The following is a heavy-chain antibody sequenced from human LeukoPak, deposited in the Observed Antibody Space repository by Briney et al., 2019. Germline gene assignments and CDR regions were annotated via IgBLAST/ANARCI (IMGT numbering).Heavy chain of an antibody. Sequence: GGSLRLSCAASGFTFSNYWMHWVRQAPGRGLVWVSRINSDVRSTNYADSVKGRFTISRDNAKNTLYLQMNSLRAEDTAVYYCARGADSGYSSDNWGQGTLVSVSS. CDR2: INSDVRST. V-gene: IGHV3-74*01. CDR1: GFTFSNYW. D-gene: IGHD3-9*01. CDR3: ARGADSGYSSDN. J-gene: IGHJ4*02.